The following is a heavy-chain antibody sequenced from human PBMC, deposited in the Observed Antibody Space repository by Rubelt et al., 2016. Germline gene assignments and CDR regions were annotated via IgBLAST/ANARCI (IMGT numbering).Heavy chain of an antibody. D-gene: IGHD4-17*01. Sequence: TFTDYYIQWVRQAPGQGLEWMGRINPNSGGTNYAQKFQGRVTMTRATSITTAYMELSSLRDEDTAVDYCARERGGVTTVTTPFDHWGQGTLVTVSS. CDR3: ARERGGVTTVTTPFDH. CDR1: TFTDYY. CDR2: INPNSGGT. J-gene: IGHJ4*02. V-gene: IGHV1-2*06.